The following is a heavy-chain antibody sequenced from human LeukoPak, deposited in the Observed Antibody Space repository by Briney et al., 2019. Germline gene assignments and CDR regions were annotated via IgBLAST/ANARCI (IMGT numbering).Heavy chain of an antibody. CDR2: FSYNVHS. CDR1: GGSVSSTSYY. Sequence: PSETLSLTCTVSGGSVSSTSYYWRWIRQPPGKGLEWVGFFSYNVHSDYNPSLKSRVTISVDTSKNQFSLRLGSVTAADTAIYYGGKVPTAGTGRHYWGQGTLVTVSS. CDR3: GKVPTAGTGRHY. V-gene: IGHV4-61*01. D-gene: IGHD6-13*01. J-gene: IGHJ4*02.